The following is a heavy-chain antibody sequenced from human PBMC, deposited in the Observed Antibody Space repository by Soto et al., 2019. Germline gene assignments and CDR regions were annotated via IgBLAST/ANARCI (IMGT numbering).Heavy chain of an antibody. CDR1: GYTFTSYG. CDR3: ARTSEYDSSGHGAFDI. Sequence: EASVKVSCKASGYTFTSYGISWVRQAPGQGLEWMGWISAYNGNTNYAQKLQGRVTMTTDTSTSTAYMELRSLRSDDTAVYYCARTSEYDSSGHGAFDIWGQGTMVTVSS. D-gene: IGHD3-22*01. V-gene: IGHV1-18*04. J-gene: IGHJ3*02. CDR2: ISAYNGNT.